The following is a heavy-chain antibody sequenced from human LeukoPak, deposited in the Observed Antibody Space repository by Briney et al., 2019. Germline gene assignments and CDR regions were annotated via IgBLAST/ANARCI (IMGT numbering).Heavy chain of an antibody. D-gene: IGHD3-10*02. CDR3: AELGITMFGGV. CDR1: GFTFSSYE. V-gene: IGHV3-48*03. Sequence: GGSLRLSCAASGFTFSSYEMNWVRQAPGKGLEWVSYISSSGSTIYYADSVKGRFTISRDNAKNSLYLQMNSLRAGDTALLYCAELGITMFGGVWGKGTTVTISS. J-gene: IGHJ6*04. CDR2: ISSSGSTI.